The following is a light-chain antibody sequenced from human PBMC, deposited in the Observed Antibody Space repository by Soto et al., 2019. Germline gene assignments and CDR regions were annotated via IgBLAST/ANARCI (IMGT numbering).Light chain of an antibody. J-gene: IGLJ1*01. Sequence: QSVLTQPASVSGSPGQSITISCTGTSSDVGNNNYVSWYQQNPGKAPKLIICDVTDRPSGVSNRFSGSKSGNTASLTISGLQADDEADYYCSSFTGSSYVFGTGTKGTVL. CDR3: SSFTGSSYV. V-gene: IGLV2-14*01. CDR2: DVT. CDR1: SSDVGNNNY.